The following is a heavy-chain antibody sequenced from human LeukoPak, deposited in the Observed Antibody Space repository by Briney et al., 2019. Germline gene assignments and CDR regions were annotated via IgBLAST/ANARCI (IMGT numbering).Heavy chain of an antibody. CDR3: ARIRDGYNDAYDI. CDR2: INPDGGNT. Sequence: GASVKVSCKASGYTFTNSYIHWVRQAPGQVLEWMGLINPDGGNTNYAQNFQGRVTLTRDTSTSTVYMKLSSLRSEDTAIYYCARIRDGYNDAYDIWGQGTVVTVPS. J-gene: IGHJ3*02. D-gene: IGHD5-24*01. CDR1: GYTFTNSY. V-gene: IGHV1-46*01.